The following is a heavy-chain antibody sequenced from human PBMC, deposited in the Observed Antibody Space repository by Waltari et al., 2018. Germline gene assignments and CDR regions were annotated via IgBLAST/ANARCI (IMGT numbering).Heavy chain of an antibody. D-gene: IGHD1-7*01. CDR3: IKETNAGGLDY. CDR2: IYGNGGRL. Sequence: EVYLVESGGGLVKPGGSLRLSCVASGFTSIAYGMHWIRQPPGKGLEWVSGIYGNGGRLDYLDSVRGRFTISRDDAKNSLYLQMNSLRVEDTALYFCIKETNAGGLDYWGQGTLVTVSS. V-gene: IGHV3-9*02. J-gene: IGHJ4*02. CDR1: GFTSIAYG.